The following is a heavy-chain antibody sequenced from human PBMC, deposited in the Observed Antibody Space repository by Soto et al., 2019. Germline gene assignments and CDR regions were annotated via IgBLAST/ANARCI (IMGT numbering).Heavy chain of an antibody. Sequence: AASVKVSCKASGYTFTGYYMHWVRQAPGQGLEWMGWINPNSGGTNYAQKFQGRVTMTRDTSISTAYMELSRLRSDDTAVYYCASTGTWIQLWSRDYYYYYGMDVWGQGTTVTVSS. J-gene: IGHJ6*02. CDR2: INPNSGGT. CDR1: GYTFTGYY. CDR3: ASTGTWIQLWSRDYYYYYGMDV. D-gene: IGHD5-18*01. V-gene: IGHV1-2*02.